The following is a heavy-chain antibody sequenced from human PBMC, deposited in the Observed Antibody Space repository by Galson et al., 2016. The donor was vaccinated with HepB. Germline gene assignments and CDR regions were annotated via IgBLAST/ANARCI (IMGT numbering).Heavy chain of an antibody. V-gene: IGHV4-39*01. CDR2: MYYRGTT. Sequence: SETLSLTCTVSGGSISSRNYYWGWIRQPPEKGLEWIVSMYYRGTTNYNPSLKSRVTISEDTSKNQFSLRLTSVTAADTAVYFCASTRSVGTVMDPQNPFDYWGQGIMVTVSS. D-gene: IGHD6-25*01. CDR1: GGSISSRNYY. J-gene: IGHJ4*02. CDR3: ASTRSVGTVMDPQNPFDY.